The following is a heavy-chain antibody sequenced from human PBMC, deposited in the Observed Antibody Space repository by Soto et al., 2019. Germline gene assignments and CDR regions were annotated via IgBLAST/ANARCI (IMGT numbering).Heavy chain of an antibody. CDR2: IYWDDDK. J-gene: IGHJ4*02. D-gene: IGHD3-10*01. Sequence: QITLKESGPALVKPTQTLTLTCNFSGFSLTTSGVGVGWIRQPPGKALEWLAVIYWDDDKRYSPSLRSRLTVTRDTSKDQVVLTMTSMDAVDTGTYFCAHSGEFTAVSFDYWGQGTLVTVSS. CDR1: GFSLTTSGVG. CDR3: AHSGEFTAVSFDY. V-gene: IGHV2-5*02.